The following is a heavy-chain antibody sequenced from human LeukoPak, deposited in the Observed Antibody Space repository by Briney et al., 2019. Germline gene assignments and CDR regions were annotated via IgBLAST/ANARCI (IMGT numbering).Heavy chain of an antibody. D-gene: IGHD3-22*01. Sequence: KTSETLSLTCAVYGGSFSGYYWSWIRQPPGKGLEWIGEINHSGSTNYNPSLKSRVTISVDTSKNQFSLKLSSVTAADTAVYYCARVGGITMIVVLITDAFDIWGQGTMVTVSS. CDR2: INHSGST. CDR3: ARVGGITMIVVLITDAFDI. J-gene: IGHJ3*02. V-gene: IGHV4-34*01. CDR1: GGSFSGYY.